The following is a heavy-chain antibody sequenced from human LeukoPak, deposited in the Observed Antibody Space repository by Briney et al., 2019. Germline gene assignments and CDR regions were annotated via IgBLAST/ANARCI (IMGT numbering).Heavy chain of an antibody. D-gene: IGHD3-9*01. Sequence: GGSLRLSCAASGFTFSSYWMSWVRQAPGKGLEWVANIKQDGSEKYYVDSVKGRFTISRDDAKNSLYLQMNSLRAEDTAVYYCASSLRYFDWLSDYYGMDVWGKGTTVTVSS. CDR1: GFTFSSYW. J-gene: IGHJ6*04. CDR2: IKQDGSEK. V-gene: IGHV3-7*03. CDR3: ASSLRYFDWLSDYYGMDV.